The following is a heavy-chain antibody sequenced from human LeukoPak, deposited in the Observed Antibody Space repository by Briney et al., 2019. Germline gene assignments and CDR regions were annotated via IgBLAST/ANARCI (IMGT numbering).Heavy chain of an antibody. J-gene: IGHJ6*02. D-gene: IGHD3-10*01. CDR2: ISYDGSNK. V-gene: IGHV3-30-3*01. CDR1: GFTFSSYA. Sequence: PGRSLRLSCAASGFTFSSYAMHWVRQAPGKGLEWVAVISYDGSNKYYADSVKGRFTISRDNSKNTLYLQMNSLRAEDTAVYYCARAQLGHYYGSGSYPPHQNYYYYYGMDVWGQGTTVTVSS. CDR3: ARAQLGHYYGSGSYPPHQNYYYYYGMDV.